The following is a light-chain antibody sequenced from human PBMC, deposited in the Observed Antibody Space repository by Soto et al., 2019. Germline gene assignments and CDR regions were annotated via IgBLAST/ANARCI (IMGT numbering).Light chain of an antibody. V-gene: IGLV2-14*01. CDR2: EVS. J-gene: IGLJ1*01. Sequence: QSALTQPASVSGSPGQSITISCTGTSSDVGGYNYVSWYQQHPGKAPKFIIYEVSNRPEGVPNRFFGSKSDNTASLTISGLQAEDEADYYCSSYASSVSYVFGTGTKVTVL. CDR3: SSYASSVSYV. CDR1: SSDVGGYNY.